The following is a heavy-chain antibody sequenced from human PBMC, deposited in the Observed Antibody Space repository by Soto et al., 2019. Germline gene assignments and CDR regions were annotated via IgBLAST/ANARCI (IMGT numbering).Heavy chain of an antibody. J-gene: IGHJ3*02. CDR3: ARDDEQLVRNDAFDI. Sequence: ASVKVSCKASGYTFTSYGISWVRQAPGQGLEWMGWISAYNDNTNNAQKLQGRVTMTTDTSTSTAYMELRSLRSDDTAVYYCARDDEQLVRNDAFDIWGQGTMVTVSS. CDR2: ISAYNDNT. D-gene: IGHD6-6*01. V-gene: IGHV1-18*01. CDR1: GYTFTSYG.